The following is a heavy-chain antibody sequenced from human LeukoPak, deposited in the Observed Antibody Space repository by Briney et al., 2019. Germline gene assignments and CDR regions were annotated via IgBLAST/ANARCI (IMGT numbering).Heavy chain of an antibody. CDR3: VRSLRSADF. V-gene: IGHV3-23*01. Sequence: GGSLRLSCAASGFTFSSYAMSWVRQAPGKGLEWVSAISGSGGSTYYADSVKGRFTISRDNAQNTLFLQMDSLRPEDTAVYYCVRSLRSADFWGQGTLVTVSS. J-gene: IGHJ4*02. CDR1: GFTFSSYA. CDR2: ISGSGGST.